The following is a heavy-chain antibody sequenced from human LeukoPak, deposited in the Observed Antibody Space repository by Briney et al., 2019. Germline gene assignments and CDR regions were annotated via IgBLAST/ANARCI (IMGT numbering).Heavy chain of an antibody. CDR3: TTDVLGWYSEHDAFDI. CDR1: GFTFSSYS. CDR2: ISSSSSYI. J-gene: IGHJ3*02. Sequence: GGSLRLSCAASGFTFSSYSMNWVRQAPGKGLEWVSSISSSSSYIYYADSVKGRFTISRDNAKNSLYLQMNSLKTEDTAVYYCTTDVLGWYSEHDAFDIWGQGTMVTVSS. D-gene: IGHD6-19*01. V-gene: IGHV3-21*03.